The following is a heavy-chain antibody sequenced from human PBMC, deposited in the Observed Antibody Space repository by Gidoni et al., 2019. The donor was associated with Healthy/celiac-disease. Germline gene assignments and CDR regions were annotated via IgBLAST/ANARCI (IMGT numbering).Heavy chain of an antibody. D-gene: IGHD3-3*01. CDR3: ARDGALGLVDY. CDR1: GFTVRSNY. V-gene: IGHV3-53*01. CDR2: IYSGGST. J-gene: IGHJ4*02. Sequence: EVQLVESGGGLIQPGGSLRLSCAASGFTVRSNYMSWVRQAPGKGLEWVSVIYSGGSTYHSDSVKGRFTISSDNSKNTLYLQMNSLRAEDTAVYYCARDGALGLVDYWGQGTLVTVSS.